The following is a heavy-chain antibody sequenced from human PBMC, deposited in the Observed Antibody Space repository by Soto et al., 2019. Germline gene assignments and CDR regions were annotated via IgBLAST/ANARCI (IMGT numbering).Heavy chain of an antibody. CDR3: AKAPSTGYSSSWPTGDY. D-gene: IGHD6-13*01. Sequence: PGGSLRLSCAASGFTFSSYAMSWVRQAPGKGLEWVSAISGSGGSTYYADSVKGRFTISRDNSKNTLYLQMNSLRAEDTAVYYCAKAPSTGYSSSWPTGDYWGQGTLVTVSS. CDR1: GFTFSSYA. V-gene: IGHV3-23*01. J-gene: IGHJ4*02. CDR2: ISGSGGST.